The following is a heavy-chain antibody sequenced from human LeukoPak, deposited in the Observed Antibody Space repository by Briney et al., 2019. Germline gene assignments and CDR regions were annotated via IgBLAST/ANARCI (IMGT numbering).Heavy chain of an antibody. CDR1: GFTFSIYS. Sequence: GGSLRLSCAASGFTFSIYSMNWVRQAPGKGLEWVSFISGSSSSTFYADSVKGRFTVSRDNAKNSLYLQMNSLRDEDTAVYYCARNPGGIGDYWGQGTLVTGSS. V-gene: IGHV3-48*02. CDR3: ARNPGGIGDY. CDR2: ISGSSSST. D-gene: IGHD4-23*01. J-gene: IGHJ4*02.